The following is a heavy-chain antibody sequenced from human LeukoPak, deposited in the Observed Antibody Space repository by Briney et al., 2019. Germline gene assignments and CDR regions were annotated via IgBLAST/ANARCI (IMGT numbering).Heavy chain of an antibody. Sequence: GGSLRLSCAASGFTFSSWAMHWVRQAPGKGLEWVAFIGHDGNNKYYPDSVKGRFTISRDISKNTLYLQMNSLRAEDTAVYYCAKGPKQLLVRRSVWSYMDVWGKGTTVTIS. D-gene: IGHD5/OR15-5a*01. CDR1: GFTFSSWA. J-gene: IGHJ6*03. CDR3: AKGPKQLLVRRSVWSYMDV. V-gene: IGHV3-30*04. CDR2: IGHDGNNK.